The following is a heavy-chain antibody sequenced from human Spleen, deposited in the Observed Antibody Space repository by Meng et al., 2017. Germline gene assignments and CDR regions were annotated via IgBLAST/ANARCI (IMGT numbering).Heavy chain of an antibody. D-gene: IGHD3-10*01. Sequence: GGSLRLSCAASGFTFSNSPMHWVRQAPGKGLEWVAVISKDGNFKYVADSVKGRFTISRDNSWSTVYLQIDGLTPEDAAVYFCARDHLDLRATLIRGLKSPLHYFFDLWGRGTLVTVSS. CDR3: ARDHLDLRATLIRGLKSPLHYFFDL. CDR2: ISKDGNFK. J-gene: IGHJ2*01. V-gene: IGHV3-30*04. CDR1: GFTFSNSP.